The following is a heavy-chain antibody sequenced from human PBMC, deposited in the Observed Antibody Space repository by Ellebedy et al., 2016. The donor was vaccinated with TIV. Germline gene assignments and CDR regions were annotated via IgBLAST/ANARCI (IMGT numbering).Heavy chain of an antibody. CDR2: ISGSGGST. CDR1: GFTFSSYA. J-gene: IGHJ4*02. CDR3: ARVVENYSNPFDY. D-gene: IGHD4-11*01. V-gene: IGHV3-23*01. Sequence: GESLKISCAASGFTFSSYAMSWVRQAPGKGLEWVSAISGSGGSTYYADSVKGRFTISRDNSKNTLYLQMNSLRAEDTAVYYCARVVENYSNPFDYWGQGTLVTVSS.